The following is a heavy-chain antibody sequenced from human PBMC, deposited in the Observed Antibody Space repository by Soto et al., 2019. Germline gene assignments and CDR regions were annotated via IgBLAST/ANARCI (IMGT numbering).Heavy chain of an antibody. CDR3: TRSITGVPYYYYGMDV. CDR1: GFTFGDYP. V-gene: IGHV3-49*04. J-gene: IGHJ6*02. CDR2: IRSRAYGGTA. D-gene: IGHD7-27*01. Sequence: GVLRLSCKASGFTFGDYPMSWVRQAPGKGLEWVGFIRSRAYGGTADYAASVGGRFTFSRDDSKSISYLQMNSLRTEDTAMYYCTRSITGVPYYYYGMDVWGQGTTVTVS.